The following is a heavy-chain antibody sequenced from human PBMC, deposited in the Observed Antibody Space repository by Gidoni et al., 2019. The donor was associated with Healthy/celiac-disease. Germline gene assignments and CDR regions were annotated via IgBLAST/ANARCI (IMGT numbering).Heavy chain of an antibody. J-gene: IGHJ4*02. CDR1: GFTFSSYA. V-gene: IGHV3-64D*08. Sequence: EVQLVESGGGLVQPGGSLSLSCSASGFTFSSYAMHWVRQAPGKGLEYVSDISSNGGSTYYADSVKGRFTISRDNSKNTLYLQMSSLRAEDTAVYYCVKDIGFRSVGGSGYWGQGTLVTVSS. CDR2: ISSNGGST. CDR3: VKDIGFRSVGGSGY. D-gene: IGHD1-26*01.